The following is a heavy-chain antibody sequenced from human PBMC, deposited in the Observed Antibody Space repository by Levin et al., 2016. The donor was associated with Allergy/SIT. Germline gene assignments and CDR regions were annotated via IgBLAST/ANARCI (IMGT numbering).Heavy chain of an antibody. D-gene: IGHD3-3*01. CDR2: IKYDGSET. Sequence: GGSLRLSCSASGFMFSNSWMAWVRQAPGKGLEWVANIKYDGSETYYVDSVKGRFSISRDNAKNSLHLQMIGLRGEDTAVYYCATHSEWRFYHWGQGTLVTVSA. CDR1: GFMFSNSW. V-gene: IGHV3-7*03. J-gene: IGHJ1*01. CDR3: ATHSEWRFYH.